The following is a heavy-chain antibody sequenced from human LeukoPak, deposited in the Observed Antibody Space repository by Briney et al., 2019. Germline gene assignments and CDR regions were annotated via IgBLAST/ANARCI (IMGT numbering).Heavy chain of an antibody. Sequence: PSETLSLTCSVSGGSMRSYYCSWIRQPPGKELEWIGYIYTSGNTNYNPSLKSRVTISVDTSKSQFSLKLSSVTAADTAVYYCARGSGPYYFGYWGQGTLVTVSS. D-gene: IGHD6-19*01. V-gene: IGHV4-4*09. CDR1: GGSMRSYY. CDR2: IYTSGNT. CDR3: ARGSGPYYFGY. J-gene: IGHJ4*02.